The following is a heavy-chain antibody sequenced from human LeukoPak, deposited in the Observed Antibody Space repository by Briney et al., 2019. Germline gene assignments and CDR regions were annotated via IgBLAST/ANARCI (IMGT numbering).Heavy chain of an antibody. CDR2: INPNTGGT. CDR3: AKDRGKYYDSSDY. CDR1: GYTFTGYY. J-gene: IGHJ4*02. D-gene: IGHD3-22*01. Sequence: ASVKVSCKASGYTFTGYYMHWVRQAPGQGLEWMGWINPNTGGTNYAQKFQGRVTMTRDTSISTAYMELSRLKSDDTAIYYCAKDRGKYYDSSDYWGQGTLVTVSS. V-gene: IGHV1-2*02.